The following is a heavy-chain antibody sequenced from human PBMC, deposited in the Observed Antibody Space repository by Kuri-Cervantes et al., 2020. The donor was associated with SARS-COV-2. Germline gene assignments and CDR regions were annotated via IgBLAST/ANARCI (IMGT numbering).Heavy chain of an antibody. J-gene: IGHJ4*02. CDR3: ARDFRRGVRGPIDY. CDR1: GFTFHTYE. CDR2: ISVTASTI. D-gene: IGHD3-10*01. V-gene: IGHV3-48*03. Sequence: SCEGSGFTFHTYEMNWVRQAPGKGLEWISYISVTASTIYYADSVKGRFTVSRDNAKNSLYLQMNSLRAEDTAVYYCARDFRRGVRGPIDYWGQGTLVTVSS.